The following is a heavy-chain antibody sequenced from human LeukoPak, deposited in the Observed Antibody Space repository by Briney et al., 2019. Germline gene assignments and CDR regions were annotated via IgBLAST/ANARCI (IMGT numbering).Heavy chain of an antibody. J-gene: IGHJ4*02. D-gene: IGHD1-26*01. Sequence: PSETLSLTCAVSGYSISSGYYWGWIRQPPGKGLEWIGSIYHSGSTYYNPSLKSRVTISVDTSKNQFSLKLSSVTAADTAVYYCAREKRGLGGGIVGATIDYWGQGTLVTVSS. CDR1: GYSISSGYY. CDR3: AREKRGLGGGIVGATIDY. CDR2: IYHSGST. V-gene: IGHV4-38-2*02.